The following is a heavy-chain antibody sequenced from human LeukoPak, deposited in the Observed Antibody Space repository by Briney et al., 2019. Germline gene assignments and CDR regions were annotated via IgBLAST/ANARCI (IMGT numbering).Heavy chain of an antibody. CDR1: GFTFSSYW. J-gene: IGHJ4*02. CDR2: IKKDGSEK. Sequence: TGGSLRLSCATSGFTFSSYWMSWVRQAPGKGLEWVANIKKDGSEKYYADSVKGRFTISRDSSKNTLYLQMNNLSVEDTAVYYCERVSMSQYWGQGTLVTVSS. CDR3: ERVSMSQY. V-gene: IGHV3-7*03. D-gene: IGHD5/OR15-5a*01.